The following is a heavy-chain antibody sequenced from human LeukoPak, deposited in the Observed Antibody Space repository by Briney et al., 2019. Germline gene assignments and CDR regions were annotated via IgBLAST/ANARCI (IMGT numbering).Heavy chain of an antibody. Sequence: SETLSLTCIVSGGSISSSSYYWGWIRQPPGKGLEWIGSIYYSGSTYYNPSLKSRVTISGDTSKNQFSLKLSSVTAADTAVYYCARPLPNYYDSSGTSFEQGAFDIWGRGTMVTVSS. CDR3: ARPLPNYYDSSGTSFEQGAFDI. V-gene: IGHV4-39*01. J-gene: IGHJ3*02. CDR2: IYYSGST. D-gene: IGHD3-22*01. CDR1: GGSISSSSYY.